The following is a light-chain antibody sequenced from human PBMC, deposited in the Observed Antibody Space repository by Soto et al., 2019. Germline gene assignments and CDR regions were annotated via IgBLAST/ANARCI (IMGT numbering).Light chain of an antibody. Sequence: DIQMTQYPSSLSTSVGDRVTITCRASQSITNYLNWYQQKPGRVPKLLIYAASRLRSGVPARFSSSGSGTEFTLIIGSLQPEDFATYYCQQSDITPWTFGQGTKVEIK. CDR3: QQSDITPWT. CDR2: AAS. CDR1: QSITNY. V-gene: IGKV1-39*01. J-gene: IGKJ1*01.